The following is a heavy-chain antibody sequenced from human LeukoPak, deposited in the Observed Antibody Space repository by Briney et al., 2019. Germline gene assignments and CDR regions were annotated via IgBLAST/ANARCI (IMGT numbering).Heavy chain of an antibody. Sequence: SETLSLTCTVSGGSITYFYWNWIRQCPAKGLEWVGYISNTGSTNYNPSLTSRVTISVDTSKNQFSLKLSPVTAADTAVYYCARVHSGSYSDYFVYWGQGALVTVSS. D-gene: IGHD1-26*01. V-gene: IGHV4-59*08. CDR1: GGSITYFY. CDR2: ISNTGST. CDR3: ARVHSGSYSDYFVY. J-gene: IGHJ4*02.